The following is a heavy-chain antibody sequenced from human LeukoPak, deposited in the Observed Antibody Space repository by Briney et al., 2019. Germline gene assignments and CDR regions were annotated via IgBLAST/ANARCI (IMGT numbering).Heavy chain of an antibody. V-gene: IGHV1-8*01. D-gene: IGHD2/OR15-2a*01. Sequence: GASVKVSCKASGYTFTSYDINWARQATGQGLEWMGWMNPNSGNTGYAQKFQGRVTMTRNTSISTAYMELSSLRSEDTAVYYCARGRGNNQSKYRKLRRYYFDYWGQGTLVTVSS. J-gene: IGHJ4*02. CDR3: ARGRGNNQSKYRKLRRYYFDY. CDR1: GYTFTSYD. CDR2: MNPNSGNT.